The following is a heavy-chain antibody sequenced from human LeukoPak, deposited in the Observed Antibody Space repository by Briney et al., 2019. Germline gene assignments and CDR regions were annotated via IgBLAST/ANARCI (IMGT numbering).Heavy chain of an antibody. Sequence: PGGSLRLSCAPSVYCPLASVLHSGCQVPGKGLEWVAVVSSDGSKKFYVDSVKGRFTISRDNSKNTLSLQMDSLSAEDTAVYYCARDYYSSSGSIYNWFDPWGQGTLVIVSS. V-gene: IGHV3-30*04. D-gene: IGHD3-10*01. CDR1: YCPLASVL. CDR3: ARDYYSSSGSIYNWFDP. J-gene: IGHJ5*02. CDR2: VSSDGSKK.